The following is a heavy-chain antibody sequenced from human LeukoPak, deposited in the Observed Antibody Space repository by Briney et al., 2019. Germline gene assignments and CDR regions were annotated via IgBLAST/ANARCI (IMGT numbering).Heavy chain of an antibody. J-gene: IGHJ6*02. CDR3: VRGYSFGPYGMDV. CDR1: GFTFSSYA. D-gene: IGHD2-15*01. CDR2: ISGSGVGT. V-gene: IGHV3-23*01. Sequence: GGSLRLSCAASGFTFSSYAMSWVRQAPGKGLEWVSGISGSGVGTYYADSVKGRFTISRDNSKNTLYLQMSSLRAEDTAVYFCVRGYSFGPYGMDVWGQGTTVTVS.